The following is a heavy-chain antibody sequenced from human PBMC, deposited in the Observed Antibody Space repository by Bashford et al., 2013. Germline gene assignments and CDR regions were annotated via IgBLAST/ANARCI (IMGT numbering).Heavy chain of an antibody. CDR3: ARDPSNTSGWFIYFDY. J-gene: IGHJ4*02. CDR1: GYTFTSHG. V-gene: IGHV1-18*01. D-gene: IGHD6-19*01. Sequence: ASVKVSCKASGYTFTSHGISWVRQAPGQGLEWMGWISAYNGDTKYAQKFQGRVTMTTDTSTSTAYMELRSLRSDDTAVYYCARDPSNTSGWFIYFDYWGQGTLVTVSS. CDR2: ISAYNGDT.